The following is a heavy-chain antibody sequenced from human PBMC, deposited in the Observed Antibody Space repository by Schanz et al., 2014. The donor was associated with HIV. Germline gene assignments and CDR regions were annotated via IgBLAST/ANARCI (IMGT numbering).Heavy chain of an antibody. CDR1: AYTFTGYY. J-gene: IGHJ6*02. Sequence: QVQLVQSGPEVRKPGASVKVSCKASAYTFTGYYMHWVRQAPGQGLEWIGWINPKSGDTNYAQKFQGRVTMTRDTSISTAYMELSRLRSDDTAVYYCASDLSVYSSSSSVWGQGTTVTVSS. CDR2: INPKSGDT. CDR3: ASDLSVYSSSSSV. V-gene: IGHV1-2*02. D-gene: IGHD6-13*01.